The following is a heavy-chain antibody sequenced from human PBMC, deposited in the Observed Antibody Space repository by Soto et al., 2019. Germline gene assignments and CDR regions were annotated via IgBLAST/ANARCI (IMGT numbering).Heavy chain of an antibody. J-gene: IGHJ5*02. Sequence: QTLSLTCAICGDSVSSNTASWNWIRQSPSRGLEWLGRTYFRSKWYNDYAVSVKSRIIINPDTSNNQFSLQLNSVTPEDTAVYFCAKGDNLGPKTGYAFDPWGQGIMVTVYS. CDR2: TYFRSKWYN. CDR1: GDSVSSNTAS. D-gene: IGHD5-12*01. CDR3: AKGDNLGPKTGYAFDP. V-gene: IGHV6-1*01.